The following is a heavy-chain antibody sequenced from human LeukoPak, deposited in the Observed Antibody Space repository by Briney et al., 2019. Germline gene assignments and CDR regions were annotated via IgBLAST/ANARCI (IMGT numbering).Heavy chain of an antibody. Sequence: PSETLSLTCTVSGGSISSSSYYWGWIRQPPGKGLEWIGSIYYSGSIYYNPSLKSRVTISVDTSKNQFSLKLSSVTAADTAVYYCARDRVAGAFEFDYWGQGTLVTVSS. D-gene: IGHD2-15*01. J-gene: IGHJ4*02. CDR2: IYYSGSI. CDR3: ARDRVAGAFEFDY. V-gene: IGHV4-39*02. CDR1: GGSISSSSYY.